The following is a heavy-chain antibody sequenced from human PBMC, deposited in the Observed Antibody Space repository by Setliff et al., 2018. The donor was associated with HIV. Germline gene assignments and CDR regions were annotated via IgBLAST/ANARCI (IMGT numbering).Heavy chain of an antibody. CDR3: TRGAEVLRLGL. CDR1: AVSLRGHH. D-gene: IGHD3-10*01. CDR2: IDPRGSR. Sequence: SETLSLTCDDSAVSLRGHHWNWIRQSPGKGLEWIGEIDPRGSRSYNPSLKSRVTISKDTSKNQLFLKLTSVTAADSALYYCTRGAEVLRLGLWGQGTLVTVSS. J-gene: IGHJ5*02. V-gene: IGHV4-34*01.